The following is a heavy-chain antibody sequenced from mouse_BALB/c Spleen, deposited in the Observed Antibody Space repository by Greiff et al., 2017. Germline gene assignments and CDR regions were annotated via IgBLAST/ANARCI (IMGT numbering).Heavy chain of an antibody. Sequence: QVQLQQPGAELVKPGAPVKLSCKASGYTFTSYWMNWVKQRPGRGLEWIGRIDPSDSETHYNQKFKDKATLTVDKSSSTAYIQLSSLTSEDSAVYYCARAYGSSYWYFDVWGAGTTVTVSS. CDR2: IDPSDSET. CDR1: GYTFTSYW. D-gene: IGHD1-1*01. CDR3: ARAYGSSYWYFDV. V-gene: IGHV1-69*02. J-gene: IGHJ1*01.